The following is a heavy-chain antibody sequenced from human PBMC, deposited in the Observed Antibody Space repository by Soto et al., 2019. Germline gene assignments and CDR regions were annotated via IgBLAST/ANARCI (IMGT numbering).Heavy chain of an antibody. CDR3: ARVVGPPPSAFDI. J-gene: IGHJ3*02. D-gene: IGHD3-10*01. V-gene: IGHV3-30*04. Sequence: GGSLRLSCAASGFTFSSYAMHWVRQAPGKGLEWVAVISYDGSNKYYADSVKGRFTISRDNSKNTLYLQMNSLRAEDTAVYYCARVVGPPPSAFDIWGQGTMVTVSS. CDR2: ISYDGSNK. CDR1: GFTFSSYA.